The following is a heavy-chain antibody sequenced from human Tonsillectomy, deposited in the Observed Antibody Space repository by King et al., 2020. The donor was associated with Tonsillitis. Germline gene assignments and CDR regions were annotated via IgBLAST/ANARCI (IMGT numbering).Heavy chain of an antibody. Sequence: LQLQESGPGIVKPSETLSLTCTVSGGSICKNDHSWARFRQPPGKGLEWIGYMYYSGTNFSNPSLNRRITISGGTSENRFSLKLSSVTAADTAVYFCARYVSASFDYWGQGALVTVSS. V-gene: IGHV4-39*01. J-gene: IGHJ4*02. CDR1: GGSICKNDHS. CDR3: ARYVSASFDY. D-gene: IGHD3-10*02. CDR2: MYYSGTN.